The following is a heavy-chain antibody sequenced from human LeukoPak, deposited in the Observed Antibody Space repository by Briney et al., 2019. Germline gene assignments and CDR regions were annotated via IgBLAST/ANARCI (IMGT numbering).Heavy chain of an antibody. V-gene: IGHV3-30*18. CDR3: AKEGGYGELSSYFDY. CDR1: RFTFKNHG. Sequence: GGSLRLSCAASRFTFKNHGMHGVRQAPGKGLEGVAVVSYTGTTTYYADSVKGRFTISRDNSKNTLYLQMNSLRAEDTAVYYCAKEGGYGELSSYFDYWGQGTLVTVSS. D-gene: IGHD3-16*02. CDR2: VSYTGTTT. J-gene: IGHJ4*02.